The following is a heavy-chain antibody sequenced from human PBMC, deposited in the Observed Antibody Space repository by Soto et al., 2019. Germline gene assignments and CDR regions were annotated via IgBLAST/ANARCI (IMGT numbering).Heavy chain of an antibody. CDR1: GYTFSDYY. J-gene: IGHJ5*02. CDR3: ARASANVAPNWFDP. CDR2: INPYSGAT. Sequence: QVQLVQSGAEVKKPGASVKVSCKASGYTFSDYYVHWVRQAPGQGLEWMGWINPYSGATNYAQKFQDWVTMTGDPSVSTAYLELTTLVSDDTAVYYCARASANVAPNWFDPLGQGTLVIVSS. V-gene: IGHV1-2*04. D-gene: IGHD2-15*01.